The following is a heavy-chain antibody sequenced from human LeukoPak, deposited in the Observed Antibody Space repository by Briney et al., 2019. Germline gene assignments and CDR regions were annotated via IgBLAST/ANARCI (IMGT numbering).Heavy chain of an antibody. CDR3: ARGRNFGGWNHKSWYFDL. CDR2: IDHSGST. J-gene: IGHJ2*01. D-gene: IGHD1-1*01. Sequence: SETLSLTCTVSGYSISSGCYWCWSRQPPGKRLEWIGSIDHSGSTNYTPSLKSRVTISVDTSKNQFSLKLSSVTAADTAVYYCARGRNFGGWNHKSWYFDLWARGTLVTVSS. V-gene: IGHV4-38-2*02. CDR1: GYSISSGCY.